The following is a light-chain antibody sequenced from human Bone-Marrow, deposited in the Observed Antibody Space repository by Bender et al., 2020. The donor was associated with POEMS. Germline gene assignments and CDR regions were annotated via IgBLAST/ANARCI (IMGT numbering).Light chain of an antibody. CDR3: QSADSSGTYRFLV. CDR2: KDS. Sequence: SYELTQPPSVSVSPGQTASITCSGDKLGDRFACWYQQKPGQSPVLVIYKDSDRPSGIPERFSGSTSGTTVTLTINGVQAEDEADYYCQSADSSGTYRFLVFGGGTKLTVL. V-gene: IGLV3-25*03. J-gene: IGLJ2*01. CDR1: KLGDRF.